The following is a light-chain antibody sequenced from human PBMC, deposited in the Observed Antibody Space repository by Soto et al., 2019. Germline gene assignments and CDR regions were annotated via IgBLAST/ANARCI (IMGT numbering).Light chain of an antibody. J-gene: IGKJ1*01. CDR3: QQYNNWPWT. Sequence: EIVVTLSPSTLSVSPGERATLSCRASQSVSSNLAWYQQKPGQAPRLLIYGASTRATGIPARFSGSGSGTEFTLTISSLQSEDFAVYYCQQYNNWPWTFGQGTKVDI. CDR2: GAS. V-gene: IGKV3-15*01. CDR1: QSVSSN.